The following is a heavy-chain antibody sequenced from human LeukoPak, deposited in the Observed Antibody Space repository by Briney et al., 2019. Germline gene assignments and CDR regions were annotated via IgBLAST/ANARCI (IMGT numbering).Heavy chain of an antibody. J-gene: IGHJ3*02. Sequence: GRSLRLSCAASGFTFDDYAMHWVRQAPGKGLEWVSGISWNSGSIGYADSVKGRFTISRDNAKSSLYLQMNSLRAEDTALYYCAKDMEPIYSYGYGSAFDIWGQGTMVTVSS. D-gene: IGHD5-18*01. CDR3: AKDMEPIYSYGYGSAFDI. CDR2: ISWNSGSI. CDR1: GFTFDDYA. V-gene: IGHV3-9*01.